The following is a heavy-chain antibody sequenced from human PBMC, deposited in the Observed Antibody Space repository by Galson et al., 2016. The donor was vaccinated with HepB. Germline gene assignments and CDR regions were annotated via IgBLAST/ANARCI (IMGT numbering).Heavy chain of an antibody. V-gene: IGHV4-4*02. CDR3: ASVDYYYAMDV. CDR2: IYHSGNT. D-gene: IGHD4-23*01. Sequence: SGGSIRSTQWWSWVRQAPGKGLEWIGDIYHSGNTNYLPSLQSRVTISVDNSKNQFSLKLTAVTAADAAVYYCASVDYYYAMDVWGQGTTVTVSS. J-gene: IGHJ6*02. CDR1: GGSIRSTQW.